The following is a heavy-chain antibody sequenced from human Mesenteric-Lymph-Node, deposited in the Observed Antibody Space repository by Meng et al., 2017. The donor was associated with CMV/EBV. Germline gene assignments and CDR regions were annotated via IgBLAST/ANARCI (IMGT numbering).Heavy chain of an antibody. CDR3: ARRGYGMGSFDY. J-gene: IGHJ4*02. D-gene: IGHD5-18*01. Sequence: GCGYSYSSYWIGWVRQMPGKGLEWMGIIYPGDSDTRYSPSFQGQVTISADKSISTAYLQWSSLKASDTAMYYCARRGYGMGSFDYWGQGTLVTVSS. CDR2: IYPGDSDT. V-gene: IGHV5-51*01. CDR1: GYSYSSYW.